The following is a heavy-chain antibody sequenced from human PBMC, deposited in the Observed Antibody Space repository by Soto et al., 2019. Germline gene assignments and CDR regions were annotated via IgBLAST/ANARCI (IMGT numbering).Heavy chain of an antibody. D-gene: IGHD1-26*01. CDR1: GLTFSTYG. CDR2: ISYDGDNK. CDR3: AKEYSGYYYYYYMDV. J-gene: IGHJ6*03. Sequence: GGSLRLSCAASGLTFSTYGMHWVRQAPGKGLQWVAVISYDGDNKYYADSVKGRFTISRDNSKNTLDLQMNSLRGEDTAVYYCAKEYSGYYYYYYMDVWGKGTTVTVSS. V-gene: IGHV3-30*18.